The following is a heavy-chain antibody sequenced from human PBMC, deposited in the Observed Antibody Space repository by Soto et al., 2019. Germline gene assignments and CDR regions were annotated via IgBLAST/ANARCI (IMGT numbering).Heavy chain of an antibody. CDR2: ISGSGNTI. D-gene: IGHD3-22*01. CDR1: GFSFRDYY. V-gene: IGHV3-11*01. CDR3: ARDRLPMVVVVMGWFDP. Sequence: TGVSLRLSCAASGFSFRDYYMSWIRQAPGKGLEWISYISGSGNTIYYADSVKGRFIISRDNAKNSLFLQMNSLRADDTAVYYCARDRLPMVVVVMGWFDPWGQGTLVTVSS. J-gene: IGHJ5*02.